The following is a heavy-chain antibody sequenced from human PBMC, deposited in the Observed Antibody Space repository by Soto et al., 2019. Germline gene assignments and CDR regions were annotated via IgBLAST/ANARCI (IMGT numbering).Heavy chain of an antibody. CDR1: GLTISGYW. J-gene: IGHJ5*02. Sequence: EVPLVESGGGLVQPGGSLRLSCEASGLTISGYWMHWVRQVPGKGPVWVARIRSDGSITTYADSVKGRFTISRDNAKNTLYLQMDTLTADDTAVYYCARSDWFDPWGQGTLVTVSS. CDR3: ARSDWFDP. V-gene: IGHV3-74*01. CDR2: IRSDGSIT.